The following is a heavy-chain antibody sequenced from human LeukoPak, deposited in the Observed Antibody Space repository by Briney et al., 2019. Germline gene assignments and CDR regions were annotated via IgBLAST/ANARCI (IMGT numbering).Heavy chain of an antibody. Sequence: GGSLRLSCAASGFTFSTYAMTWVRQAPGRGPEWVSTISGSGGSTYYADSVKGRHTISRNNSKNTLYLQMNSLRAEDTAVYYCAKDHDYSTLRQFDYWGQGTLVTVSS. CDR1: GFTFSTYA. CDR2: ISGSGGST. D-gene: IGHD4-11*01. V-gene: IGHV3-23*01. J-gene: IGHJ4*02. CDR3: AKDHDYSTLRQFDY.